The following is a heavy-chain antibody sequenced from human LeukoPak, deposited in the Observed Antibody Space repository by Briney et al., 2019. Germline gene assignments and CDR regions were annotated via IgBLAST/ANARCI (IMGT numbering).Heavy chain of an antibody. CDR1: GFTFSSYE. CDR3: ARDRIAARLYYYYYMDV. D-gene: IGHD6-6*01. J-gene: IGHJ6*03. Sequence: GGSLRLSCAASGFTFSSYEMNWVRQAPGKGLEWVSYISSSSSTIYYADSVKGRFTISRDNAKNSLYLQMNSLRAEDTAVYYCARDRIAARLYYYYYMDVWGKGTTVTVSS. V-gene: IGHV3-48*01. CDR2: ISSSSSTI.